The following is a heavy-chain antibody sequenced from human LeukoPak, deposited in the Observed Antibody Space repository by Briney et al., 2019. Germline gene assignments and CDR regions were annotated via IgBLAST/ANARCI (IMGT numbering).Heavy chain of an antibody. CDR2: IYHSGGI. CDR1: SGSISRGGYS. Sequence: SETLSLTCAVSSGSISRGGYSWNWIRQPPGAGLEWIGHIYHSGGIYYNPSLKSRVTISVDSFKNQFSLKLTSVTAADTAVYYCARGGDYYDRSGYSDPFYFYGMSVWGQGITVTVSS. D-gene: IGHD3-22*01. V-gene: IGHV4-30-2*01. J-gene: IGHJ6*02. CDR3: ARGGDYYDRSGYSDPFYFYGMSV.